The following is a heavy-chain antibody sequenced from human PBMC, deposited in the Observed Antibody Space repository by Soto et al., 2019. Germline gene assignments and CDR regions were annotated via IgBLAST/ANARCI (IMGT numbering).Heavy chain of an antibody. D-gene: IGHD1-26*01. Sequence: GLSLRLSCAASGVTFSDYGISWVLQDPGKGLAWVSALPVIGSKTYYADSVKGRLTMSRDNAKNTLCLQKNNLSAGDTAVYFCAKKSGVGATWYFDYWGQGTVVTVSS. CDR1: GVTFSDYG. J-gene: IGHJ4*02. CDR2: LPVIGSKT. CDR3: AKKSGVGATWYFDY. V-gene: IGHV3-23*01.